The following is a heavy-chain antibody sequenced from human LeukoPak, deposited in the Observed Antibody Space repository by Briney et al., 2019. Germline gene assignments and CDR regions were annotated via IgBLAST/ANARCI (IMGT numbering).Heavy chain of an antibody. V-gene: IGHV3-48*01. J-gene: IGHJ4*02. CDR3: AKVLSGSQDY. Sequence: GGSLRLSCAASGFSVSNYNMNWVRQARGKGLEWVSFISESGTAIYYADSVKGRFTISRDNSKNTVYLQMNSLRAEDTAVYYCAKVLSGSQDYWGQGTLVTVFS. CDR1: GFSVSNYN. CDR2: ISESGTAI. D-gene: IGHD1-26*01.